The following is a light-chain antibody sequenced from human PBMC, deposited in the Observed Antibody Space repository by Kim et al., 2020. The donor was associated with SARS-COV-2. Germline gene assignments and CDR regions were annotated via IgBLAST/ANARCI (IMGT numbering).Light chain of an antibody. J-gene: IGLJ3*02. Sequence: GKRGAISGPGSSPTVGSHLVHWFQQRPGTAPKLLLHNDDRRPSGVPDRFSGSRSGASASLAISGLQSEDEADYYCATWDQSLNGWVFGGGTKLTVL. V-gene: IGLV1-44*01. CDR2: NDD. CDR3: ATWDQSLNGWV. CDR1: SPTVGSHL.